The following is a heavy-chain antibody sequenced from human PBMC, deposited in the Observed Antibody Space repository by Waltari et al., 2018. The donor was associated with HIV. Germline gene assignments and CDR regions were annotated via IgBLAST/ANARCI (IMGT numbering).Heavy chain of an antibody. J-gene: IGHJ6*02. CDR3: ARETGTTPKKHYYSYGMDV. D-gene: IGHD1-1*01. V-gene: IGHV3-66*01. Sequence: EVQLVESGGGLVQPGGSLRLSCAASGFNVSKYCMTWVRQSPGKGLEWVALSYSGGSTYSADSVKGRFTISRDNSKNTLYLQMNNLRAEDTAVYYCARETGTTPKKHYYSYGMDVWGQGTTVTVSS. CDR1: GFNVSKYC. CDR2: SYSGGST.